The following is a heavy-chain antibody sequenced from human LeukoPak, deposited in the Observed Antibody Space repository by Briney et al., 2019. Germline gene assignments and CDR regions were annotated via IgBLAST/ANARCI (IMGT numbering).Heavy chain of an antibody. CDR2: ISAYNGNT. J-gene: IGHJ5*02. Sequence: ASVKVSCKASGYTFTSYGISWVRQAPGQGLEWMGWISAYNGNTNYAQKLQGRVTMTTDTPTSTAYMELRSLRSDDTAVYYCARPTPEEDILTGDNWFDPWGQGTLVTVSS. D-gene: IGHD3-9*01. V-gene: IGHV1-18*01. CDR3: ARPTPEEDILTGDNWFDP. CDR1: GYTFTSYG.